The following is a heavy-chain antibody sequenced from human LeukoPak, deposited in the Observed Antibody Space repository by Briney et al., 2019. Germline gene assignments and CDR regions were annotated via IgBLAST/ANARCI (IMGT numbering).Heavy chain of an antibody. CDR2: ISSSGSTI. CDR1: GFTFSSYE. J-gene: IGHJ4*02. CDR3: AKDGDSSGYFDY. D-gene: IGHD3-22*01. V-gene: IGHV3-48*03. Sequence: PGGSLRLSCAASGFTFSSYEMNWVRQAPGKGLEWVSYISSSGSTIYYADSVKGRFTISRDNSKNTLYLQMNSLRAEDTAVYYCAKDGDSSGYFDYWGQGTLVTVSS.